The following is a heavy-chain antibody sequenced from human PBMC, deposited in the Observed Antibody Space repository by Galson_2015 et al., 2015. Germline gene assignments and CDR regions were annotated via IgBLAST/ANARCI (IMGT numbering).Heavy chain of an antibody. CDR3: AHTPPNTVVAIPATRTYYFDY. V-gene: IGHV2-5*01. D-gene: IGHD2-15*01. J-gene: IGHJ4*02. Sequence: PALVKPTQTLTLTCTFSGFSLRTSGVGVGWIRQPPGKALEWLALIYWNDDPRYSPSLKSRLTIAKDTSKNQVFLTLTNIDPVDTATYYCAHTPPNTVVAIPATRTYYFDYWGQGALVTVSS. CDR2: IYWNDDP. CDR1: GFSLRTSGVG.